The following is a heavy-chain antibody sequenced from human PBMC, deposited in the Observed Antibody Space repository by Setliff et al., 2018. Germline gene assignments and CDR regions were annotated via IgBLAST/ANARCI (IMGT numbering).Heavy chain of an antibody. CDR1: GFTFSTYR. Sequence: SLRLSCAASGFTFSTYRMHWVRQAPGKGLEWVAVIWDDGGNKYHADSVKGRFTISRDNSKNTMYLQMNSLRAEDTAVYYCAKGGRGYSGWRPRHYYYMDVWGKGTTVTVSS. CDR3: AKGGRGYSGWRPRHYYYMDV. V-gene: IGHV3-30*18. J-gene: IGHJ6*03. CDR2: IWDDGGNK. D-gene: IGHD5-12*01.